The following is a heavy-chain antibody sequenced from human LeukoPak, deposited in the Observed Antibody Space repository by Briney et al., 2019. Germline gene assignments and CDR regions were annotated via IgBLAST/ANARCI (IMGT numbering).Heavy chain of an antibody. D-gene: IGHD3-16*01. Sequence: SVKVSCKVSGGTFSSYAISWVRQAPGQGLEWMGGIIPIFGTANYAQKFQGRVTITTDESTSTAYMELSSLRSEDTAVYYCAKGSEYLWGSLESNYFYYMDVWGTGTTVTVSS. J-gene: IGHJ6*03. CDR1: GGTFSSYA. CDR2: IIPIFGTA. V-gene: IGHV1-69*05. CDR3: AKGSEYLWGSLESNYFYYMDV.